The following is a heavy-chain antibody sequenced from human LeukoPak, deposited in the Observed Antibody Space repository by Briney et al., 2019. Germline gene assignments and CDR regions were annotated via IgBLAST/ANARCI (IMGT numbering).Heavy chain of an antibody. CDR2: IYTSGST. CDR3: ASLGGTYDY. V-gene: IGHV4-4*09. D-gene: IGHD1-26*01. Sequence: PSETLSLTCTVSGGSISSYYWSWIRQPPGKGLEWIGYIYTSGSTNYNPSLQSRVSIPVDTSQSQVSLKLSSVTAADTAVYYCASLGGTYDYWGQGTLVTVSS. CDR1: GGSISSYY. J-gene: IGHJ4*02.